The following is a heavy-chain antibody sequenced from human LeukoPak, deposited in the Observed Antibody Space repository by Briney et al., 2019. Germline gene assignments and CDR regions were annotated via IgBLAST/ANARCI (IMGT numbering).Heavy chain of an antibody. J-gene: IGHJ4*02. V-gene: IGHV1-69*04. CDR1: GGTFSSYA. Sequence: SVKVSCKASGGTFSSYAISWMRQAPGQGLEWMGRIIPILGIANYAQKFQGRVTITADKSTSTAYMELSSLRSEDTAVYYCARDAHHDSSGYYGYWGQGTLVTVSS. CDR2: IIPILGIA. CDR3: ARDAHHDSSGYYGY. D-gene: IGHD3-22*01.